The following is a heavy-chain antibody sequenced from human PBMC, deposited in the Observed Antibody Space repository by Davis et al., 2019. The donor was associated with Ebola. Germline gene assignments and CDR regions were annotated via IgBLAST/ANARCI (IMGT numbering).Heavy chain of an antibody. CDR1: GGPISSGDYY. V-gene: IGHV4-30-4*01. Sequence: SETLSLTCSVSGGPISSGDYYWSWIRQPPGKGLEWIGYSCYSEGTFYNPSLRSRVSVSLDTSKNQFSLMVTSVTAADTAVYYCARHHARSRSFVPFDIWGQGTMVTVSS. CDR2: SCYSEGT. J-gene: IGHJ3*02. CDR3: ARHHARSRSFVPFDI. D-gene: IGHD6-6*01.